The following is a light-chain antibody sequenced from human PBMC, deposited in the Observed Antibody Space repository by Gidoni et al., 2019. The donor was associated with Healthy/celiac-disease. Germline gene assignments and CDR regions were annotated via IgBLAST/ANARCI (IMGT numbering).Light chain of an antibody. V-gene: IGKV1-5*03. J-gene: IGKJ2*03. Sequence: DIQMTQSPSTLSASVGDRVTITCRASQTIHYWLAWFQQKPGKAPKLLIYKASSLQTGVPSRFSASGSGTEFTLTISGLQLDDFATYYCQQYDDLYSCGQGTKVEIK. CDR3: QQYDDLYS. CDR1: QTIHYW. CDR2: KAS.